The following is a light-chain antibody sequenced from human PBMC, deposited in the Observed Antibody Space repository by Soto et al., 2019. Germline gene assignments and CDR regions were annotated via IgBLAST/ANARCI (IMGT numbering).Light chain of an antibody. CDR2: GVS. CDR1: SSDVGGYNY. V-gene: IGLV2-8*01. J-gene: IGLJ3*02. Sequence: QSALTQPPSASGSPGQSVTISCTGTSSDVGGYNYVSWYQQHPGKAPKLMISGVSERPSGVPDRFSGSKSGNTASLTVSGLQAEDEADYYCSSYADSDNWVFGGGTKLTVL. CDR3: SSYADSDNWV.